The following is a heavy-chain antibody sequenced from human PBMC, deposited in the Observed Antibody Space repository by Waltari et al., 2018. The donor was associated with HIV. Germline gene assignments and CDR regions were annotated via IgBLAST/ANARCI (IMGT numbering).Heavy chain of an antibody. Sequence: QLQVQESGPGLVKPSETLSLTCTVSGGSISSSSYYWGWIRQPPGNGLEWIGNIDYRGSPYSRPSLKSRVSISVDTTKNQFSLRMTSGTAADTAVYYWAIHQTVNSHDYWGQGSLVTVSS. V-gene: IGHV4-39*01. CDR2: IDYRGSP. D-gene: IGHD1-1*01. CDR1: GGSISSSSYY. CDR3: AIHQTVNSHDY. J-gene: IGHJ4*02.